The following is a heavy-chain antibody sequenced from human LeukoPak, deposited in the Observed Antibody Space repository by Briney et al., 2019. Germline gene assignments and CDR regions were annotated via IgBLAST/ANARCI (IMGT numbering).Heavy chain of an antibody. Sequence: PGGSLRLSCAASGFTFSQYWMLWVRQTPGKGLVWVSRINNDGSDPSYADSVKGRFTISRDNAKNTLYLQMNSLRVEDTAVYYCVRGPSGYSYGSYWGQGTLVTVSS. CDR3: VRGPSGYSYGSY. CDR1: GFTFSQYW. D-gene: IGHD5-18*01. V-gene: IGHV3-74*01. CDR2: INNDGSDP. J-gene: IGHJ4*02.